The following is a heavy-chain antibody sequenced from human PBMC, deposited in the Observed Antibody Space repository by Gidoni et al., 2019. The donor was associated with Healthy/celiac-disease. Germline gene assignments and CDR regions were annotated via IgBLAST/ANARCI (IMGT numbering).Heavy chain of an antibody. Sequence: QVQLVQSGAEVKKPGSSVKVSCKASGGPFSSYSISWVRQAPGQGLEWMGRIIPILGIANYAQKFQGRVTITADKSTSTAYMELSSLRSEDTAVYYCATHIVVVIADEAGGFDYWGQGTLVTVSS. CDR3: ATHIVVVIADEAGGFDY. J-gene: IGHJ4*02. CDR1: GGPFSSYS. D-gene: IGHD2-21*01. CDR2: IIPILGIA. V-gene: IGHV1-69*04.